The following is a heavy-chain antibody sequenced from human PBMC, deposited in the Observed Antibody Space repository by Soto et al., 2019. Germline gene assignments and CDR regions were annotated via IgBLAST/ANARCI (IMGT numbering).Heavy chain of an antibody. CDR1: GDPFTGHW. J-gene: IGHJ5*02. V-gene: IGHV5-51*01. Sequence: GESLTISCECFGDPFTGHWIGLVRQMPGKGLEWMGIIYPGDSDTKYSPSFQGQVTISADKSISTAYLQWSSLKASDTAMYYCARRVIRGNWFDPWGQGNLVTVSA. CDR3: ARRVIRGNWFDP. CDR2: IYPGDSDT. D-gene: IGHD2-21*01.